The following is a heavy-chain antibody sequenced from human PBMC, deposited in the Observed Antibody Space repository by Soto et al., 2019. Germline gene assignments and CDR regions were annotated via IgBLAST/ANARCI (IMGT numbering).Heavy chain of an antibody. D-gene: IGHD6-13*01. CDR2: ISYDGSNK. Sequence: GGSLRLSCAASGFTFSSYGMHWVRQAPGKGLEWVAVISYDGSNKYYADSVKGRFTISRDNSKNTLYLQMNSLRAEDTAVYYCAKEGSSSWYNHYYGMDVWGQGTTVTVSS. J-gene: IGHJ6*02. CDR1: GFTFSSYG. CDR3: AKEGSSSWYNHYYGMDV. V-gene: IGHV3-30*18.